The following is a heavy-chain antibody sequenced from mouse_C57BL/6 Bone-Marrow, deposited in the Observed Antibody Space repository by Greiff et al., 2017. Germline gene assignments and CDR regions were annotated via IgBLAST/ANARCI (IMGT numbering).Heavy chain of an antibody. CDR1: VFTFSDYY. CDR2: INYDCIST. Sequence: EVKLVESEGGLVQPGISMKLSCTASVFTFSDYYMAWVRQVPEKGLEWVANINYDCISTYYRDSLKSRFIISRDNAKNILYLQMSSLKSEDTATYYCARDREYDYDGSYFDYWGQGTTLTVSS. CDR3: ARDREYDYDGSYFDY. V-gene: IGHV5-16*01. D-gene: IGHD2-4*01. J-gene: IGHJ2*01.